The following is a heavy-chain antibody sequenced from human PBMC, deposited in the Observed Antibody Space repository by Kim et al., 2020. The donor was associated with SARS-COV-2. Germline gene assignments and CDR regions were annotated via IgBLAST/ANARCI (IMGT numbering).Heavy chain of an antibody. Sequence: YPDSVRGRFTISRDPSRNTLYLQMSNLRPEDTAVYYCARGNTYSSGSSFDIWGQGSMVTVSS. CDR3: ARGNTYSSGSSFDI. V-gene: IGHV3-30*15. J-gene: IGHJ3*02. D-gene: IGHD6-19*01.